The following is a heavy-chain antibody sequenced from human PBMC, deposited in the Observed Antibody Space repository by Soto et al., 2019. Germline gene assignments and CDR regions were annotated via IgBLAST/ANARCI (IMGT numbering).Heavy chain of an antibody. Sequence: QVQLQESGPGLVKPSQTLSLTCTVSGGSISSGGYYWSWIRQHPGKGLGGIGYIYYSGSTYYNPTLXXRXTIXVXXSKNQFSLXXXXVTXXXXXXXXXXXXXXXSSGWYLAGWFHPWGQGTLVTVSS. CDR2: IYYSGST. CDR1: GGSISSGGYY. D-gene: IGHD6-19*01. V-gene: IGHV4-31*03. J-gene: IGHJ5*02. CDR3: XXXXXXXSSGWYLAGWFHP.